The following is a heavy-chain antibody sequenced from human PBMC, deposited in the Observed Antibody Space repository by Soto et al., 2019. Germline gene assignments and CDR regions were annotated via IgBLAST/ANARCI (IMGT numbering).Heavy chain of an antibody. CDR1: GFIFSGSA. D-gene: IGHD2-2*02. CDR3: DRGQGAAIGDYYYHGMDV. J-gene: IGHJ6*02. CDR2: IRSRANNFAT. Sequence: EVQLVESWGGLVQPGGSLKLSCAASGFIFSGSAIHWVRQASGKGLEWVGRIRSRANNFATSSAASVKGRFTFSRDDSKNTAYLQMNTLKPEDTAVYYCDRGQGAAIGDYYYHGMDVWGQGTTVTVSS. V-gene: IGHV3-73*02.